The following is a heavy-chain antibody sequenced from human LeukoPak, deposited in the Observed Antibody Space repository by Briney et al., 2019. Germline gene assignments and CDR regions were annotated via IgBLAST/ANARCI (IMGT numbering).Heavy chain of an antibody. CDR2: IWDDGSNK. CDR1: GFTFSSYG. J-gene: IGHJ3*02. CDR3: VRDGNFGYDAFGI. Sequence: GGSLRLSCAPSGFTFSSYGMHWVRQAPGKGLEWVAVIWDDGSNKYYADSVKGRFTISRDNSKNTLYLQVNSLRAEDTAVYYCVRDGNFGYDAFGIWGQGTMVTVSS. V-gene: IGHV3-33*01. D-gene: IGHD3-10*01.